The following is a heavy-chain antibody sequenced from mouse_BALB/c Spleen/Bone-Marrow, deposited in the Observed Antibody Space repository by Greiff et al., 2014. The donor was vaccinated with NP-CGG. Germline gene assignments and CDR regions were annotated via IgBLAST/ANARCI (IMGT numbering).Heavy chain of an antibody. CDR2: ISSGSSTI. D-gene: IGHD2-1*01. J-gene: IGHJ3*01. CDR1: GFTFSSFG. V-gene: IGHV5-17*02. Sequence: EVMLVESGGGLVQPGGSRKLSCAASGFTFSSFGMHWVRQAPEKGLEWVAYISSGSSTIYYADTVKGRFTISRHNPKNTLFLQMTSLRSEDTAMYYCARGGNFAWFAYWGQGTLVTVSA. CDR3: ARGGNFAWFAY.